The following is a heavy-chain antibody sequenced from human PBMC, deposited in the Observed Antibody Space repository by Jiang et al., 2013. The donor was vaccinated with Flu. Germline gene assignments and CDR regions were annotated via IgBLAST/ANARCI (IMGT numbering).Heavy chain of an antibody. Sequence: GAEVKKPGASVKVSCKASGYTFTSYDINWVRQAIGQGLEWMGWMNPNSGNTGYAQKFQGRVTMTRNTSISTAYMELSSLRSEDTAVYYCARGVFGMVRGVIVWFDPWGQGTLVTVSS. CDR2: MNPNSGNT. V-gene: IGHV1-8*01. J-gene: IGHJ5*02. CDR3: ARGVFGMVRGVIVWFDP. CDR1: GYTFTSYD. D-gene: IGHD3-10*01.